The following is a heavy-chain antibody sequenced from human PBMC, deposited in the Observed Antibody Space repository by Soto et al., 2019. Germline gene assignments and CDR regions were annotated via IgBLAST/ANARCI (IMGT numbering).Heavy chain of an antibody. D-gene: IGHD4-17*01. CDR1: GFTVSSNY. CDR2: IYSGGNT. CDR3: ARDTHDYALGYYYMDV. Sequence: GGSLRLSCAASGFTVSSNYMSWVRQAPGKGLEWVSVIYSGGNTYYADSVKGRFTISRHNSKNTLYLQMNSLRAEDTAVYYCARDTHDYALGYYYMDVWGKGTTVTVSS. J-gene: IGHJ6*03. V-gene: IGHV3-53*04.